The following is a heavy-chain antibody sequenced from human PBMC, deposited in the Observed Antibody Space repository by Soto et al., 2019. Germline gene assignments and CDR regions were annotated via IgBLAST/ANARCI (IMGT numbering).Heavy chain of an antibody. CDR2: IYSGGNT. Sequence: GGSLRLSCAASGFTVSTNYMSWVRQAPGKGLEWVSVIYSGGNTYYADSVKGRFTISRDNPKNTLYLQMNSLRAEDTAVYYCAKEALVVPAAMLDYWGQGTLVTVSS. CDR3: AKEALVVPAAMLDY. CDR1: GFTVSTNY. V-gene: IGHV3-53*05. J-gene: IGHJ4*02. D-gene: IGHD2-2*01.